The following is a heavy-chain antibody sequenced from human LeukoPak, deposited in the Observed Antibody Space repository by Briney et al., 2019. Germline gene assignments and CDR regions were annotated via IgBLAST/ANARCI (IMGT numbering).Heavy chain of an antibody. J-gene: IGHJ4*02. D-gene: IGHD2-15*01. V-gene: IGHV3-33*06. CDR1: GFTFSSYG. CDR2: IWYDGSNE. CDR3: AKEYCSGGSCYRNFDY. Sequence: GGSLRLSCAASGFTFSSYGMHWVRQAPGKGLEWVAVIWYDGSNEYYADSVKGRFTISRDNSKNTLYLQMNSLRAEDTAVYYCAKEYCSGGSCYRNFDYWGQGTLVTVSS.